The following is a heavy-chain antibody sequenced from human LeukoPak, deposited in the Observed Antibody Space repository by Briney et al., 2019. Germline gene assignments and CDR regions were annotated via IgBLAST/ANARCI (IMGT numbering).Heavy chain of an antibody. J-gene: IGHJ6*03. CDR2: IRYDGNNR. CDR1: GFIFSSHA. CDR3: AKDQVVPNYYYMDV. V-gene: IGHV3-30*02. D-gene: IGHD2-15*01. Sequence: GGSLTLSCAASGFIFSSHAMHWVRQAPGKGLEWVAFIRYDGNNRYYADSVKGRFTISRDNSKNTLYLQMNSLRVEDTALYYCAKDQVVPNYYYMDVWSKGTTVTVSS.